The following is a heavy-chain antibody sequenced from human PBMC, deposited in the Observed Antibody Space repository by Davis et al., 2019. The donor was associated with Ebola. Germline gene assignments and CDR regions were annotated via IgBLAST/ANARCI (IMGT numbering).Heavy chain of an antibody. CDR1: GFTFSSYW. CDR3: ARDEAVVAATGWFDP. J-gene: IGHJ5*02. Sequence: GGSLRLSCAASGFTFSSYWMSWVRQAPGKGLEWVANIKQDGSEKYYVDSVKGRFTISRDNAKNSLYLQMNSLRAEDTAVYYCARDEAVVAATGWFDPWGQGTLVTVSS. V-gene: IGHV3-7*03. D-gene: IGHD2-15*01. CDR2: IKQDGSEK.